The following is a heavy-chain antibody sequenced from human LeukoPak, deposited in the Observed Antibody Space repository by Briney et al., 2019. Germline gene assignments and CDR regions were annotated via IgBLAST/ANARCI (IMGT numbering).Heavy chain of an antibody. CDR1: GGSISSGGYY. D-gene: IGHD6-19*01. CDR2: IYYSGST. CDR3: ARGRRSSGWYWFDP. Sequence: SETLSLTCTVSGGSISSGGYYWSWIRRLPGKGLEWIGYIYYSGSTYYNPSLKSRLTISVDTSKNQFSLKLSSVTAADTAVYYCARGRRSSGWYWFDPWGQGTLVTVSS. V-gene: IGHV4-31*03. J-gene: IGHJ5*02.